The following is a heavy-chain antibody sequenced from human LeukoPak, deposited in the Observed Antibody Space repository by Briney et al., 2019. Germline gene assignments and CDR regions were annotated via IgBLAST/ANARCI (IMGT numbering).Heavy chain of an antibody. V-gene: IGHV4-38-2*02. CDR1: GYSPSSANY. Sequence: PETLSHTCALPGYSPSSANYWGWIRQPPGKGLDWIGSIYHSGRYYYNPLLKSRVTISVDTSKNQFSLTLSSVTAADTGVYYCARESIFGVAHNWFDPWRQGTLVTVSS. J-gene: IGHJ5*02. D-gene: IGHD3-3*01. CDR3: ARESIFGVAHNWFDP. CDR2: IYHSGRY.